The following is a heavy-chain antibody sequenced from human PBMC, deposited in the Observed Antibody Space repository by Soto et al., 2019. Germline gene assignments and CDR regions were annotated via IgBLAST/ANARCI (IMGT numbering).Heavy chain of an antibody. CDR2: IYYSGST. D-gene: IGHD3-10*01. J-gene: IGHJ6*03. CDR3: ARTMVGYYYYYYMDV. Sequence: SETLSLTCTVSGGSISSSSYYWGWIRQPPGKGLEWIGSIYYSGSTYYNPSLKSRVTISVDTSKNQFSLKLSSVTAADTAVYYCARTMVGYYYYYYMDVWGKGTTVTVSS. CDR1: GGSISSSSYY. V-gene: IGHV4-39*01.